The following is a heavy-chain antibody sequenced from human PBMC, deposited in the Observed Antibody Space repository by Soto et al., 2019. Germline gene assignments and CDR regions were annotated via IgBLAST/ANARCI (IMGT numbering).Heavy chain of an antibody. J-gene: IGHJ4*02. CDR1: GFSLSNARMG. D-gene: IGHD3-22*01. V-gene: IGHV2-26*01. CDR2: IFSNDEQ. Sequence: QVTLKESGPVLVKPTETLTLPCTVSGFSLSNARMGVSWIRQPPGKALECLAHIFSNDEQSYSTSLKSRLTTSKDTSKSQVVLTMTNMDPVDTATYYCARIPPYYYDSSGYYYFDYWGQGTLVTVAS. CDR3: ARIPPYYYDSSGYYYFDY.